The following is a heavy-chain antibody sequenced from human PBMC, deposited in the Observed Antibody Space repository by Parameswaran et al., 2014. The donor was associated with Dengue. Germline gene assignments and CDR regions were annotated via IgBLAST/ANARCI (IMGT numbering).Heavy chain of an antibody. D-gene: IGHD3-10*01. CDR2: IKQDGSEK. J-gene: IGHJ4*01. Sequence: RWIRQPPGKGLEWVANIKQDGSEKYYVDSVKGRFTISRDNAKNSLYLQMNSLRAEDTAVYYCARRGMVRGVIAFDYWGHGTLVTVSS. CDR3: ARRGMVRGVIAFDY. V-gene: IGHV3-7*03.